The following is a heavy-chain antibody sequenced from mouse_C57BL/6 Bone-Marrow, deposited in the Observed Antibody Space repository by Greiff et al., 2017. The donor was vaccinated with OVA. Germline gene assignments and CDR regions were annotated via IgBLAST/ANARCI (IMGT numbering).Heavy chain of an antibody. J-gene: IGHJ4*01. CDR3: ARPLYDDDGRYYALDY. D-gene: IGHD2-4*01. CDR1: GYTFTSYG. CDR2: IYPRSGNT. Sequence: QVQLQQSGAELARPGASVKLSCKASGYTFTSYGISWVKQRTGQGLEWIGEIYPRSGNTYYNEKFKGKATLTAAKSSSTAYMELRSLKSEDSAVYFCARPLYDDDGRYYALDYWGQGTSVTVSS. V-gene: IGHV1-81*01.